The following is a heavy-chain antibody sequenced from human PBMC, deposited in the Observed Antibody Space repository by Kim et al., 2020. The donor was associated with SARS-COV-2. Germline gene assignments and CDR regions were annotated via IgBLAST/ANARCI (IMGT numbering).Heavy chain of an antibody. J-gene: IGHJ6*02. CDR3: AKDRDKRSSSSYGMDV. CDR1: GFTFSSYG. D-gene: IGHD6-19*01. Sequence: GGSLRLSCAASGFTFSSYGMTWVRQAPGKGLEWVAGISGSGGSTHYADSVKGRFTISRDNSKKTLHVQMNSLRAEDTAVYYCAKDRDKRSSSSYGMDVWRQGTTVPVPS. CDR2: ISGSGGST. V-gene: IGHV3-23*01.